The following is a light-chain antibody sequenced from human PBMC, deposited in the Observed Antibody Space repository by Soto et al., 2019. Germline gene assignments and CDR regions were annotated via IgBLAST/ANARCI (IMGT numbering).Light chain of an antibody. Sequence: EIVLTHSPGTLYLSPGERATLSCRASQSVSSSYLAWYQQKPGQAPRLLIYGASSRATGIPDRFSGSGSGTDFTLTISRLEPEDFAVYYCQQYGSSPPLTFGGGTKVEIK. CDR1: QSVSSSY. J-gene: IGKJ4*01. CDR2: GAS. CDR3: QQYGSSPPLT. V-gene: IGKV3-20*01.